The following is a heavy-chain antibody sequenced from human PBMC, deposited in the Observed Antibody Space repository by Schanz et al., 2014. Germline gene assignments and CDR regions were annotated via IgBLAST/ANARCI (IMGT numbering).Heavy chain of an antibody. CDR3: ARGRGFYDY. Sequence: VQLEQSGAEVKKPGSSVMVSCKASGGTFSSYTISWMRQAPGQGLEWMGKIIPVLNIATYAQRFQGRVSITADTSTNTAYMELSSLTSEDTAVHYCARGRGFYDYWGQGTLVTVSS. D-gene: IGHD3-10*01. V-gene: IGHV1-69*02. CDR1: GGTFSSYT. CDR2: IIPVLNIA. J-gene: IGHJ4*02.